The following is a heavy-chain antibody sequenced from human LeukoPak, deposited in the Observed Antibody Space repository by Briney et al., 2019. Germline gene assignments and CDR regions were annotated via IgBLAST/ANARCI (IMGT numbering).Heavy chain of an antibody. D-gene: IGHD2-15*01. V-gene: IGHV1-18*01. Sequence: ASVKVSCKASGYSFINYDIDWVRQAPGQGLEWTGWISVYNGDTNYAQKFQGRVSLTTDSSTTTAYMELRSLTPDDTAMYYCGVCSGGSCHLVKAIGIWGQGTMVTVSS. CDR1: GYSFINYD. J-gene: IGHJ3*02. CDR2: ISVYNGDT. CDR3: GVCSGGSCHLVKAIGI.